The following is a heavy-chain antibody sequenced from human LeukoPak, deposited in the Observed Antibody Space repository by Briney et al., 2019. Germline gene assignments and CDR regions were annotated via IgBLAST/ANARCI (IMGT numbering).Heavy chain of an antibody. V-gene: IGHV1-2*02. CDR3: ASDRGYDSSGSL. CDR1: GYTFTVYY. J-gene: IGHJ4*02. D-gene: IGHD3-22*01. CDR2: INPNSGGT. Sequence: GASVKXSCXASGYTFTVYYMHWVRQAPGQGLEWMGWINPNSGGTNYAQKFQGRVTMTRDTSISTAYMELSRLRSDDTAVYYCASDRGYDSSGSLWGQGTLVTVSS.